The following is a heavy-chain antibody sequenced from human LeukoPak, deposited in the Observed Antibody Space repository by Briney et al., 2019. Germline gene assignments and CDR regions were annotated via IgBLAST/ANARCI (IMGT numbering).Heavy chain of an antibody. V-gene: IGHV4-61*05. D-gene: IGHD6-13*01. CDR3: ARHRRTGYSSSWYLNWFDP. Sequence: SETLSLTCIVSGGSISSSSYHCGWIRQPPGKGLERIGYIYYSGSTNYNPSLKSRVTISVDTSKNQFSLKLSSVTAADTAVYYCARHRRTGYSSSWYLNWFDPWGQGTLVTVSS. CDR1: GGSISSSSYH. J-gene: IGHJ5*02. CDR2: IYYSGST.